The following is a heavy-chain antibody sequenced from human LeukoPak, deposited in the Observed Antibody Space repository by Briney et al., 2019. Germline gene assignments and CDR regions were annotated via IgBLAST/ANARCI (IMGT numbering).Heavy chain of an antibody. J-gene: IGHJ4*02. CDR2: IRSKTDGGTA. D-gene: IGHD6-19*01. V-gene: IGHV3-15*01. CDR3: TRYSSGWY. Sequence: PGWALRLSCAACVFTFTNAWMRGVRQAAGKGLDWVGRIRSKTDGGTADYAAPVKGRFTISRDDSKNTLYLQMNSLRDEDTAVYYCTRYSSGWYWGQGTLVTVSS. CDR1: VFTFTNAW.